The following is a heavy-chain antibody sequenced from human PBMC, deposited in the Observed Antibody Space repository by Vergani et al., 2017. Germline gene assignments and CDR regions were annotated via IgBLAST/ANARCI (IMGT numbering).Heavy chain of an antibody. V-gene: IGHV4-30-4*08. CDR3: ASSPSYYDSSGYTPWAFDI. CDR2: IYYSGST. Sequence: QVQLQESGPGLVKPSQTLSLTCTVSGGPISSGDYYWSWIRQPPGKGLEWIGYIYYSGSTYYNPSLKSRVTISVDTSKNQFSLKLSSVTAADTAVYYCASSPSYYDSSGYTPWAFDIWGQGTMVTVSS. D-gene: IGHD3-22*01. J-gene: IGHJ3*02. CDR1: GGPISSGDYY.